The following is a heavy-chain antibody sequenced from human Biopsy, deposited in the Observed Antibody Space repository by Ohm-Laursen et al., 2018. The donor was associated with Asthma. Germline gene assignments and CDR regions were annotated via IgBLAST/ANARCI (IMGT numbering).Heavy chain of an antibody. CDR1: GFVFRSHA. V-gene: IGHV3-30*03. D-gene: IGHD4-23*01. CDR2: ISYDGGNK. Sequence: SLRLSCSAPGFVFRSHAMHWVRQAPGKGLEWVAVISYDGGNKFYGDSVKGRFTLSRDNSRNTLYLQMNSLRVEDTAIYYCARTHERWTSIQDDALDIWGQGTMVIVSS. J-gene: IGHJ3*02. CDR3: ARTHERWTSIQDDALDI.